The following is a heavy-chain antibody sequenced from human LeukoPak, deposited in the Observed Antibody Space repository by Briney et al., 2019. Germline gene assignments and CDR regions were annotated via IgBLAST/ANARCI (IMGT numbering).Heavy chain of an antibody. D-gene: IGHD4-23*01. CDR1: GFTFSSYA. Sequence: QPGGSLRLSCAASGFTFSSYAMHWVRQAPGKGLEWVAVISYDGSNKYYADSVKGRFTISRDNSKNTLYLQMNSLRSEDTAVYYCARVVGNSLDYWGQGTLVTVSS. CDR3: ARVVGNSLDY. CDR2: ISYDGSNK. J-gene: IGHJ4*02. V-gene: IGHV3-30-3*01.